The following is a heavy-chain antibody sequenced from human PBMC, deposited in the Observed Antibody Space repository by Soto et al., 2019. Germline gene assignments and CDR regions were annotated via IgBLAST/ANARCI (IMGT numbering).Heavy chain of an antibody. Sequence: GGSLRLSCSASGFSVNNNYMTWVRQAPGRRPEWVAVIYTRGTTHYADFATGRFTFSRDNSKNTLYLQMDSLRPEDTAVYYCAKLWGYYFESWGPGTLATVSS. V-gene: IGHV3-53*01. CDR1: GFSVNNNY. CDR3: AKLWGYYFES. D-gene: IGHD2-21*01. CDR2: IYTRGTT. J-gene: IGHJ4*02.